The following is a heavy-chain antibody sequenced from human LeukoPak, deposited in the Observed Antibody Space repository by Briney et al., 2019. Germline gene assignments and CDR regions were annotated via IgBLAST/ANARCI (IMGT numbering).Heavy chain of an antibody. V-gene: IGHV3-9*01. CDR1: GFTFDDYA. CDR3: AKDIRRVATMAGLFDY. J-gene: IGHJ4*02. CDR2: ISWNSGSI. D-gene: IGHD5-12*01. Sequence: GGSLRLSCSASGFTFDDYAMHWVRQAPGKVLEWVSGISWNSGSIGYADAVKGRFTISRDNAKNSLYLQMNSRRAEDTALYYCAKDIRRVATMAGLFDYWGQGTLVTVSS.